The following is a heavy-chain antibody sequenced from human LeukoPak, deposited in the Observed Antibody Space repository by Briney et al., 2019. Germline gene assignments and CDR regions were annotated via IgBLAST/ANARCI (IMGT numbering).Heavy chain of an antibody. CDR2: IYHSGST. V-gene: IGHV4-30-2*01. D-gene: IGHD1-26*01. Sequence: SQTLSLTCTVSGGSISSGGYYWSWIRQPPGKGLEWIGYIYHSGSTYYNPSLKSRVTISVDRSKNQFSLKLSSVTAADTAVYYCARGQSAARPGSGSSDYWGQGTLVTVSS. J-gene: IGHJ4*02. CDR1: GGSISSGGYY. CDR3: ARGQSAARPGSGSSDY.